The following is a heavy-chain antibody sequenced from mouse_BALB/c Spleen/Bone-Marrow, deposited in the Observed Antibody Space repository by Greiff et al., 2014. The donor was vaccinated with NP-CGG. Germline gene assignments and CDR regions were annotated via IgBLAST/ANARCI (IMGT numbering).Heavy chain of an antibody. Sequence: VQLQQPGAELVRSGASVKLSCTASGFNIKDYYMHWVKQRPEQGLEWIGWIDPENGDTEYAPKFQGKATMTADTSSNTAYLQLSSLTSEDTAVYYCNFFITTGFAYWGQGTLVTVSA. CDR3: NFFITTGFAY. CDR2: IDPENGDT. CDR1: GFNIKDYY. J-gene: IGHJ3*01. V-gene: IGHV14-4*02. D-gene: IGHD1-2*01.